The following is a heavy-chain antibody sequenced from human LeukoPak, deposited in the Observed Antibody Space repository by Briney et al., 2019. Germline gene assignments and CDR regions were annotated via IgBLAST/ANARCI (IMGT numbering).Heavy chain of an antibody. J-gene: IGHJ5*01. CDR1: GFRFSSYA. V-gene: IGHV3-23*01. D-gene: IGHD5-12*01. Sequence: GESLRLSCAASGFRFSSYAMTWVRQAPGKGLEWVSGITGSGDNTYYADSVKGRFTISRDNSKNTLYLQMNSLRAEDTAEYYCAKDIGAEPEDWFDSWGQGALVTVSS. CDR2: ITGSGDNT. CDR3: AKDIGAEPEDWFDS.